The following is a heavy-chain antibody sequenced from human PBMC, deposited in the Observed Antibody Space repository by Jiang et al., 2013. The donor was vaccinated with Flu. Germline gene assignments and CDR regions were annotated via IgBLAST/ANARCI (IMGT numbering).Heavy chain of an antibody. V-gene: IGHV2-5*02. Sequence: WLAVIYWDDDKRYSPSLERRLLITKDTSKNQVILTMTNVDPVDTGTYYCARRLAAAVSPVAFDFWGQGTMVSVSS. CDR2: IYWDDDK. CDR3: ARRLAAAVSPVAFDF. D-gene: IGHD6-25*01. J-gene: IGHJ3*01.